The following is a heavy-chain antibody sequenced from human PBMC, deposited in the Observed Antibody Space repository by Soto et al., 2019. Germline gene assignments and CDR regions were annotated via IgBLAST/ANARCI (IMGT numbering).Heavy chain of an antibody. V-gene: IGHV4-31*03. CDR2: IYYSGST. J-gene: IGHJ4*02. D-gene: IGHD3-3*01. CDR3: ARAFDFWTGYYTFDN. Sequence: PSETLSLTCTVSGGSISSGGYYWSWIRQPPGKSLEWIGYIYYSGSTYYNPSLKSRVTISIDTSKNQFSLKLSSVTAADTAVYYCARAFDFWTGYYTFDNWGQGTLVTVSS. CDR1: GGSISSGGYY.